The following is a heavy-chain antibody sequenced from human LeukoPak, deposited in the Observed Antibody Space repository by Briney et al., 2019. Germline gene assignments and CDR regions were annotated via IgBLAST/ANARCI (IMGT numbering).Heavy chain of an antibody. J-gene: IGHJ6*03. CDR1: GGSISSYY. V-gene: IGHV4-4*09. CDR3: ARGIRTTVYYYYYMDV. D-gene: IGHD4-11*01. Sequence: SETLSLTCTVSGGSISSYYWSWIRQPPGKGLEWIGYIYTSGSTNYNPSLKSRVTISVDTSKNQFSLKLSSVTAADTAVYYCARGIRTTVYYYYYMDVWGKGTTVTVSS. CDR2: IYTSGST.